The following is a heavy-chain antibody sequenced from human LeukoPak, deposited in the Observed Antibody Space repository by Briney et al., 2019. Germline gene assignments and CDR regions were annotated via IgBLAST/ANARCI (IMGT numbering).Heavy chain of an antibody. Sequence: GASVKVSCKASGYTFTGYYMHWVRQAPGQGLEWMGWINPNSGGTNYAQKFQGRVTMTRDTSISTAYMELSRLRSDDTAVYYCARDLEVVPAAMQKLKWYYYYMDVWGKGTTVTVSS. CDR2: INPNSGGT. CDR1: GYTFTGYY. CDR3: ARDLEVVPAAMQKLKWYYYYMDV. V-gene: IGHV1-2*02. D-gene: IGHD2-2*01. J-gene: IGHJ6*03.